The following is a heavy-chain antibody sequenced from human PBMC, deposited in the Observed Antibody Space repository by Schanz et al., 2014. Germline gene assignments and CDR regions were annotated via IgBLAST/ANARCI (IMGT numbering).Heavy chain of an antibody. J-gene: IGHJ4*02. CDR1: GFVFGDYY. Sequence: QVQVVQSGGGLVKPGGSLRLSCAASGFVFGDYYMTWIRQAPGKGLEWLSYISDSGTYTNYADSVKGRFTIPRDNSRDTVYLQMNSLRAGDAAVYYCARGLIAAAGGAFDYWGQGTLVTVSS. CDR3: ARGLIAAAGGAFDY. V-gene: IGHV3-11*05. D-gene: IGHD6-13*01. CDR2: ISDSGTYT.